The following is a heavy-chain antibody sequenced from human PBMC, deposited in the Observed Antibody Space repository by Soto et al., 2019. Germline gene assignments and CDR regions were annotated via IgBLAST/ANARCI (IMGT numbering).Heavy chain of an antibody. D-gene: IGHD6-13*01. CDR1: GDNFSNYW. CDR3: ARHRGLGDYSSSWYDFDY. V-gene: IGHV5-51*01. J-gene: IGHJ4*02. Sequence: GESLKISWHGFGDNFSNYWFCWVRQLPGRGLEWMGIIYPGDSDTRYSPSFQGQVTISADKSISTAYLQWSSLKASDTAMYYCARHRGLGDYSSSWYDFDYWGQGTLVTVSS. CDR2: IYPGDSDT.